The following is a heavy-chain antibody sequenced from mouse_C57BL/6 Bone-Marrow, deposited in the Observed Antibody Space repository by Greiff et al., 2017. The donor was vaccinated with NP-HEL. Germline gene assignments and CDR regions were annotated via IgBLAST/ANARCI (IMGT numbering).Heavy chain of an antibody. J-gene: IGHJ1*03. Sequence: QVQLQQPGAELVKPGASVKLSCKASGYTFTSYWMQWVKQRPGQGLEWIGEIDPSDSDTNYNQKFKGKATLTVDTSSSTAYMQLSSLTSADSAVYYCARADDWYFDVWGTGTTVTVSS. CDR3: ARADDWYFDV. CDR1: GYTFTSYW. V-gene: IGHV1-50*01. CDR2: IDPSDSDT.